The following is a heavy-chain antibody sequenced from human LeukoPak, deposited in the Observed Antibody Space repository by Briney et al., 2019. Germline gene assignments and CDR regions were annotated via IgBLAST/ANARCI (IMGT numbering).Heavy chain of an antibody. CDR1: GYTFTTYG. J-gene: IGHJ4*02. V-gene: IGHV1-18*01. CDR3: AKVSVLNYYDSSGYYYPYPFDY. Sequence: ASVKVSCKASGYTFTTYGISWVRQAPGQGLEWMGWISAYTGNTNYPQNLQGRVTMTTDTPTSTAYMELRSLRSDDTAVYYCAKVSVLNYYDSSGYYYPYPFDYWGQGTLVTVSS. D-gene: IGHD3-22*01. CDR2: ISAYTGNT.